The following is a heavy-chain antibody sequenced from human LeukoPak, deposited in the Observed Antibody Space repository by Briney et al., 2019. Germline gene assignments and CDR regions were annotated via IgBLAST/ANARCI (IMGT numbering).Heavy chain of an antibody. Sequence: GGSLRLSCAASGFTFSSYDMHWVRQGTGKGLEWVSAIGTAGDTYYPGSVKGRFTTSRENAKNSLYLQMNRLRVGDTAVYYCARGRGWGTFDIWGQRTMVTVSS. CDR1: GFTFSSYD. CDR3: ARGRGWGTFDI. D-gene: IGHD3-10*01. V-gene: IGHV3-13*04. J-gene: IGHJ3*02. CDR2: IGTAGDT.